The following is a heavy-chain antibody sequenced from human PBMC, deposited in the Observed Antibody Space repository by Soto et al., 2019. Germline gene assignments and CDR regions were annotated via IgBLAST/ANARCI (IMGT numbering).Heavy chain of an antibody. V-gene: IGHV1-24*01. CDR2: MDPEDGET. Sequence: QVQLVQSGAEVKKPGASVKVSCKVSGYTLTELSMHWVRQAPGKVLEWMGGMDPEDGETIYAQKFQGRVTMTEDTSTDTAYMELSSLRSEDTAVYYCATDAGFDILTGYTYWGQGTLVTVSS. D-gene: IGHD3-9*01. CDR1: GYTLTELS. CDR3: ATDAGFDILTGYTY. J-gene: IGHJ4*02.